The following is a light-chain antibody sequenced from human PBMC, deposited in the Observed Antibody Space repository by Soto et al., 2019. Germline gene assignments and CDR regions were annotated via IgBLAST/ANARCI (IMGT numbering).Light chain of an antibody. J-gene: IGKJ1*01. CDR2: DAS. Sequence: DIQMTQSPSTLSASVGDRVTITCRASQSISSWLAWYQQKPGKAPKLLIYDASSLESGVPSRFSGSGSGTEFTLTISSVQPDDFATYYCQQYNSYSQTFGRGTKVEIK. CDR3: QQYNSYSQT. CDR1: QSISSW. V-gene: IGKV1-5*01.